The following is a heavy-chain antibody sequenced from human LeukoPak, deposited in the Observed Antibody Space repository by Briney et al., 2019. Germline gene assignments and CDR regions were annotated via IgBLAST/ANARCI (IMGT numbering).Heavy chain of an antibody. J-gene: IGHJ4*02. CDR1: GFTVRNNY. V-gene: IGHV3-66*01. D-gene: IGHD5-24*01. CDR2: IYSMGNT. Sequence: GGSLRLSCAASGFTVRNNYVSWVRQAPGKGLDWVSVIYSMGNTYHVDSVKGGFTISRDNSKNTVYLQMNSLRPEDTAVYYCATMRDGYNWGAHYWGQGTLVTVSS. CDR3: ATMRDGYNWGAHY.